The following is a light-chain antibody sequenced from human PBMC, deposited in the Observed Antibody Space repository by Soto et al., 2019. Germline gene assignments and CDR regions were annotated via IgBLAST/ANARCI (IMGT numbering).Light chain of an antibody. CDR3: QQYNNYSGT. CDR2: KAS. CDR1: QNANSW. J-gene: IGKJ1*01. V-gene: IGKV1-5*03. Sequence: DIQMTQSPSTLSASVGDRVTITCRASQNANSWLAWYQQKPGKAPKLLIYKASNLENGVPSRFSGSGSGTEFTLTISGLQPDDFASYYCQQYNNYSGTFGQGTKVEIK.